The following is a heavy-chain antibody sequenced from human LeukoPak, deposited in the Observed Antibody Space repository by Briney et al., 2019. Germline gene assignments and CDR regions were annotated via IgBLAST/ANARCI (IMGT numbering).Heavy chain of an antibody. CDR3: AKRSGNNARSDAVDI. V-gene: IGHV3-48*04. Sequence: GGSLRLSCAASGFTFSSYSMNWVRQAPGEGLEWVSYISSSSSTIYYADSVKGRFTISRDNAKNSLYLQMNSLRAEDTAVYYCAKRSGNNARSDAVDIWGQGTMVTVSS. D-gene: IGHD1-26*01. J-gene: IGHJ3*02. CDR2: ISSSSSTI. CDR1: GFTFSSYS.